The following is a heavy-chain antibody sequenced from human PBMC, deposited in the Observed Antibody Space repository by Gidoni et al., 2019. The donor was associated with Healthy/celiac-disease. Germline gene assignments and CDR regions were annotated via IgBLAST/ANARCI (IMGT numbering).Heavy chain of an antibody. D-gene: IGHD3-3*01. CDR2: INHSGST. J-gene: IGHJ4*02. CDR3: ARGGLYDFWSGYSVPARVFDY. CDR1: GGSFSGYY. Sequence: QVQLQQWGAGLLKPSETLSLTCAVYGGSFSGYYWSWIRQPPGKGLEWIGEINHSGSTNYNPSLKSRVTISVVTSKNQFSLKLSSVTAADTAVYYCARGGLYDFWSGYSVPARVFDYWGQGTLVTVSS. V-gene: IGHV4-34*01.